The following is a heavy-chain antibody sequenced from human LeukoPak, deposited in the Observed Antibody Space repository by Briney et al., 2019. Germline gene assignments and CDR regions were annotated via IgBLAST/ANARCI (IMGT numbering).Heavy chain of an antibody. D-gene: IGHD2-2*01. Sequence: PSEALSLTCAVYGGSFSDYDWSWIRQPPGKGLEWIGEINHSGSTNYNSALKSRVTISEDTSKNQFSLRLSSVTAADTAVHYCARGITKPDPIVVVPAAIRVAQAFDSWGQGTLVTVSS. V-gene: IGHV4-34*01. J-gene: IGHJ4*02. CDR1: GGSFSDYD. CDR2: INHSGST. CDR3: ARGITKPDPIVVVPAAIRVAQAFDS.